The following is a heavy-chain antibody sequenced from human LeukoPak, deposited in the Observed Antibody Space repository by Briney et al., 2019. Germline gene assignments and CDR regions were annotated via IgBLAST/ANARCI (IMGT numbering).Heavy chain of an antibody. Sequence: GSLRLSCEATGFTFSKYRMHWVRQSPGKGLVWVSFINSHGDTTTYADSVRGRFTISRDNAKNTVFLQMTSLVAEDTAVYYCAQASGYLNDLDFWGQGTLVSVSS. D-gene: IGHD3-3*01. CDR1: GFTFSKYR. CDR2: INSHGDTT. V-gene: IGHV3-74*01. CDR3: AQASGYLNDLDF. J-gene: IGHJ4*02.